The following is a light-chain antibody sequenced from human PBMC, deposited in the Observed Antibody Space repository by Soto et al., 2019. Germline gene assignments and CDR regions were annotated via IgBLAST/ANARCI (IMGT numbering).Light chain of an antibody. V-gene: IGLV2-14*01. J-gene: IGLJ1*01. CDR2: GVS. Sequence: QSALTQSASVSGSPGQSITISCTGTISDFVVYNYVSWYQQHPGKAPKLMIYGVSNRPSGVSNRFSGSKSGNTASLTISGLQADDEADYYCSSHTISSALQVFGTGTKLTVL. CDR3: SSHTISSALQV. CDR1: ISDFVVYNY.